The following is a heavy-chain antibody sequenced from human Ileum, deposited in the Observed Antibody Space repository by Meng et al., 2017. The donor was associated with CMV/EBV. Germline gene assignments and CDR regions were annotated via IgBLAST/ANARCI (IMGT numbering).Heavy chain of an antibody. Sequence: QLPLQDSGPTLVQPTQTLTLTCSFSGFSPSTSGEGLGWIRQPPGEALGWLALIYRGDDKRYSPSLNSRLTIAKDTSKNEVVLTLTNMGPIDTGTYYCAHFVGGYYPSRPDYWGQGTLVTVSS. J-gene: IGHJ4*02. CDR2: IYRGDDK. D-gene: IGHD1-26*01. CDR1: GFSPSTSGEG. CDR3: AHFVGGYYPSRPDY. V-gene: IGHV2-5*02.